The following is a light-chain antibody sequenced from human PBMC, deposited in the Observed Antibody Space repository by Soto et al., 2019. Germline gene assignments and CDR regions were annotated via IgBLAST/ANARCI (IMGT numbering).Light chain of an antibody. J-gene: IGKJ1*01. Sequence: EIVMTQSTATLSVSPGERASLSCRASQSVSSDLAWYQQKPGQAPRLLIYGASTRATGIPARFSGSGSGTEFTLTICSLQSEDFAVYYCQQYNNWPRTFGQGTKVDIK. CDR2: GAS. CDR1: QSVSSD. CDR3: QQYNNWPRT. V-gene: IGKV3-15*01.